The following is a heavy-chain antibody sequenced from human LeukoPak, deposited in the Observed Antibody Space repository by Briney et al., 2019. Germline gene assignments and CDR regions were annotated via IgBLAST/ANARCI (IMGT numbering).Heavy chain of an antibody. J-gene: IGHJ3*02. CDR2: ISSSSSYI. CDR3: ARLAMGYCSGGSCQGAAFDI. D-gene: IGHD2-15*01. Sequence: GGSLRLSCAASGFTFSSYSMNWVRQDPGKGLEWVSSISSSSSYIYYADSVKGRFTISRDNAKNSLYLQMNSLRAEDTAVYYCARLAMGYCSGGSCQGAAFDIWGQGTMVTVSS. CDR1: GFTFSSYS. V-gene: IGHV3-21*01.